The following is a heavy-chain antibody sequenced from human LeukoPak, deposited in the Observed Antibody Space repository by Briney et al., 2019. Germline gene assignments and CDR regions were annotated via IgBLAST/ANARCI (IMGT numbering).Heavy chain of an antibody. J-gene: IGHJ4*02. V-gene: IGHV1-69*05. Sequence: PGESLKVSCKASGGTFSSYAISWVRQAPGQGLEWMGRIIPIFGTANYAQKFQGRVTITTDESTSTAYMELSSLRSEDTAVYYCARVAVADSATDYWGQGTLVTVSS. CDR1: GGTFSSYA. D-gene: IGHD6-19*01. CDR3: ARVAVADSATDY. CDR2: IIPIFGTA.